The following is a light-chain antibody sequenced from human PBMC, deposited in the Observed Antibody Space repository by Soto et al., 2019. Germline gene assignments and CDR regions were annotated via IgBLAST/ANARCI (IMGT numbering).Light chain of an antibody. CDR2: AAS. V-gene: IGKV1-39*01. J-gene: IGKJ3*01. CDR3: QQSYGVPLT. Sequence: IQMTQSPASLSASVGDRVTITCRASQSISSHLNWYQHKPGKAPKLLIYAASSLQSGVPSRFSGSGSGTDFTLTISSLQPEDFATYYCQQSYGVPLTFGPGTKVDIK. CDR1: QSISSH.